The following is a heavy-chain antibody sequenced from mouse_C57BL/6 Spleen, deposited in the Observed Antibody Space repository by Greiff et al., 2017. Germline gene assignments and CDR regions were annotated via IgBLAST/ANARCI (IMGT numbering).Heavy chain of an antibody. J-gene: IGHJ2*01. CDR2: IDPSDSYT. CDR1: GYTFTSYW. V-gene: IGHV1-50*01. CDR3: AREGGTGGGY. Sequence: QVQLQQPGAELVKPGASVKLSCKASGYTFTSYWMQWVKQRPGQGLEWIGEIDPSDSYTNYNQKFKGKATLTVDPSSSPAYMQLSRLTSEDSAVSYCAREGGTGGGYWGQGTTLTVSS. D-gene: IGHD3-3*01.